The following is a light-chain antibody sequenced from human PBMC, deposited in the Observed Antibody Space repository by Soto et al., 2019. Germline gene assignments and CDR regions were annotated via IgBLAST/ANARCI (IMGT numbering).Light chain of an antibody. CDR2: GAS. J-gene: IGKJ1*01. CDR1: ETVATN. CDR3: QQYFEWPPMT. V-gene: IGKV3-15*01. Sequence: EVVMTQSPATLSVSPGERATLSCRASETVATNLAWYQQKPGQAPRLLISGASTRAAGISDGFRGSGSGTEFTPTISSLRSEDSAIYYCQQYFEWPPMTFGQGTKVEI.